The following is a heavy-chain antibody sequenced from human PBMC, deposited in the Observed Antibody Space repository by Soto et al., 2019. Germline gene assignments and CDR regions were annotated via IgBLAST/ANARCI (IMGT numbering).Heavy chain of an antibody. J-gene: IGHJ6*02. Sequence: QLQLQESGSGLVKPSQTLSLTCAVSGGSISSGGYSWSWIRQPPGKGLEWIGYIYHSGSTYYNPSLKSRVTISVDRSKNQSSLKLSSVTAADTAVHYCARAHYGDYGYGMDVWGQGTTVTVSS. V-gene: IGHV4-30-2*01. CDR2: IYHSGST. CDR1: GGSISSGGYS. D-gene: IGHD4-17*01. CDR3: ARAHYGDYGYGMDV.